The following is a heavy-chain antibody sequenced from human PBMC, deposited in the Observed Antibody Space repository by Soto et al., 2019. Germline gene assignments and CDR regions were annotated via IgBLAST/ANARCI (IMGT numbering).Heavy chain of an antibody. CDR3: TTTGGHLHSDPFDV. J-gene: IGHJ4*02. Sequence: EVQLVESGGGLVKPGGSLRLSCAASGFTFSDGWMNWVRQAPGKGLEWVGRIKSKISGGTADYVAPVIGRCTNAKDDSNITMYLQRNSLKIEDKAVYYCTTTGGHLHSDPFDVWGQGALVTVSS. D-gene: IGHD2-8*02. V-gene: IGHV3-15*07. CDR2: IKSKISGGTA. CDR1: GFTFSDGW.